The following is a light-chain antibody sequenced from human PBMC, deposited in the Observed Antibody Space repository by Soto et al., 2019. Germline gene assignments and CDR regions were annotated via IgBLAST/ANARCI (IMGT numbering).Light chain of an antibody. J-gene: IGKJ5*01. CDR1: QSVPRSY. Sequence: FLTQSPGTLSLSPGDRAGLACGASQSVPRSYLAWYQQKPGQAPRLLNYGTSSTATGIPDRFSGSGSGTESTLTISRMEPEDFAVFYCKQYGSSITCGQGTRLEIK. V-gene: IGKV3-20*01. CDR2: GTS. CDR3: KQYGSSIT.